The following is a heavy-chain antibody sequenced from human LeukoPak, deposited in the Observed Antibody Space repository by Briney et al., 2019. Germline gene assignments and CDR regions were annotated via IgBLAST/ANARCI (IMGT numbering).Heavy chain of an antibody. CDR3: ARESIRYYYDSSGYPDY. J-gene: IGHJ4*02. D-gene: IGHD3-22*01. V-gene: IGHV3-7*01. CDR2: IKQDGSEK. CDR1: GFTFSSYW. Sequence: GGSLRLSCAASGFTFSSYWMSWVRQAPGKGLEWVANIKQDGSEKYYVDSVKGRFTISRDNAKNSLYLQMNSLRAEDTAVYYCARESIRYYYDSSGYPDYWGQATLVTVSS.